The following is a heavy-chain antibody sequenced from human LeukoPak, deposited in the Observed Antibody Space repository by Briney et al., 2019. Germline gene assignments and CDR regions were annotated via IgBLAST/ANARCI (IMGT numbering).Heavy chain of an antibody. CDR3: ARGEGTLAGRRWPYSFYSYVDV. CDR2: INHGGST. D-gene: IGHD6-19*01. Sequence: PSETLSLTCVVYGGSFSDYYWTWVRQPPGKGLEWIGEINHGGSTKYHPSLKSRVTISIHTSNHQFALKLNSVTAADTAVYYCARGEGTLAGRRWPYSFYSYVDVWGKGTTVTVSS. J-gene: IGHJ6*03. CDR1: GGSFSDYY. V-gene: IGHV4-34*01.